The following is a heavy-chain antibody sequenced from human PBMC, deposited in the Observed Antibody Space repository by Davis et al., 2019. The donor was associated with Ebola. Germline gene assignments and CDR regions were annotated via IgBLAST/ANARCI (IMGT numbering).Heavy chain of an antibody. D-gene: IGHD6-13*01. CDR2: IYYSGST. Sequence: MPSETLSLTCSVSGASISSYYWSWIRQLPGKGLEWIGYIYYSGSTNYNPSLKSRVTISVDTSKNQFSLKLSSVTAADTAMYYCARRGTSSWYAGWFDPWGQGTLVTVSS. V-gene: IGHV4-59*08. J-gene: IGHJ5*02. CDR1: GASISSYY. CDR3: ARRGTSSWYAGWFDP.